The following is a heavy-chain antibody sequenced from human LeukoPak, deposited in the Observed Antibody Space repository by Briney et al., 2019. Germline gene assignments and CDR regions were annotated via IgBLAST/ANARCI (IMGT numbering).Heavy chain of an antibody. V-gene: IGHV4-59*08. J-gene: IGHJ5*02. Sequence: PSETLSLTCSVSGGYIGTYYWTWIRQPPGKGLEWIGYIFHSGATKYDTSLKGRVTIPLDMSKNQFSLRLNSVTATDTAVYYCARGTGNYNYFDPWGQGTLVIVSS. CDR1: GGYIGTYY. CDR3: ARGTGNYNYFDP. CDR2: IFHSGAT. D-gene: IGHD1-7*01.